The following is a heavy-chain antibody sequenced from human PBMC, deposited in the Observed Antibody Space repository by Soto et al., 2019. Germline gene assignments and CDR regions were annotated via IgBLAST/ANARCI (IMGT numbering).Heavy chain of an antibody. V-gene: IGHV1-69*13. CDR2: IIPNFSTA. CDR1: GGTFSSYA. D-gene: IGHD6-6*01. CDR3: ARATDSSSSRYYYYYYGMDV. Sequence: GASVKVSCKASGGTFSSYAISWVRQARGRGLEWMGGIIPNFSTANYAQKFQGRVTITADESTSTAYMELSSLRSEDTAVYYCARATDSSSSRYYYYYYGMDVWGQGTTVTVSS. J-gene: IGHJ6*02.